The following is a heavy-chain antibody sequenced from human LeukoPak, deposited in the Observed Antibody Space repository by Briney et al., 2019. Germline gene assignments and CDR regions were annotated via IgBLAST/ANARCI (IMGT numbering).Heavy chain of an antibody. CDR1: GYSFTSYW. CDR3: ARRLYDILTGYYHFDY. D-gene: IGHD3-9*01. J-gene: IGHJ4*02. V-gene: IGHV5-51*01. CDR2: IYPGDSDT. Sequence: GESLKIYCKGSGYSFTSYWIGWVRQMPGKGLEWMGIIYPGDSDTRYSPSFQGQVTISADKSISTAYLQWSSLKASDTAMYYCARRLYDILTGYYHFDYWGQGTLVTVSS.